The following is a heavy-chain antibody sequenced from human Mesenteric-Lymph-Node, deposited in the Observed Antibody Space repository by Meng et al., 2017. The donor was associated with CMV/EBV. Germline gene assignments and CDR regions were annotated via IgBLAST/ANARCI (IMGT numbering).Heavy chain of an antibody. CDR1: GFNFGGYG. CDR2: ISSSGSTI. V-gene: IGHV3-48*03. D-gene: IGHD3-16*01. Sequence: GESLKISCATSGFNFGGYGVNWVRQAPGKGLEWVSYISSSGSTIYYADSVKGRFTISRDNAKNSLYLQMNSLRAEDTAVYYCARDLTSTAFDYWGQGTLVTVSS. J-gene: IGHJ4*02. CDR3: ARDLTSTAFDY.